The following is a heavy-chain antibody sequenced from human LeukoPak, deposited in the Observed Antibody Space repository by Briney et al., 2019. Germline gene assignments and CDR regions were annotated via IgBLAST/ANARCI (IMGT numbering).Heavy chain of an antibody. CDR1: EFTFSSYA. CDR3: ARAGGYITSWYFDH. D-gene: IGHD6-13*01. V-gene: IGHV3-23*01. J-gene: IGHJ4*02. CDR2: ISASGGST. Sequence: AGGSLRLSCAASEFTFSSYAMQWVRQAPGKGLEWVSGISASGGSTWYADSVKGRFTISRDTSKNTLYLQMNSLRAEDTAIYYCARAGGYITSWYFDHWGQGTLVTVSS.